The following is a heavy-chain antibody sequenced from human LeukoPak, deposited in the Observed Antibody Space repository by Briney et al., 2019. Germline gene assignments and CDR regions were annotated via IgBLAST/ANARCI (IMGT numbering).Heavy chain of an antibody. D-gene: IGHD1-26*01. CDR2: MLHDGRNK. Sequence: GGSLRLSCVAYEFTFSSSAMHWVRQAPGKGLEWVAVMLHDGRNKYYTDSVKGRFTISRDNSKSTLYLQMNSLRPEDTAVYYCAREPSGSPSYDAFDTWGQGTMVTVSS. V-gene: IGHV3-30*03. CDR1: EFTFSSSA. J-gene: IGHJ3*02. CDR3: AREPSGSPSYDAFDT.